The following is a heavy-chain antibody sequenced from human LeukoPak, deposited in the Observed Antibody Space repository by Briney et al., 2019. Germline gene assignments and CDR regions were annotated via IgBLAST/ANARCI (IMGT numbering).Heavy chain of an antibody. CDR2: ISSSGSTI. CDR3: ARDRLRGLDV. J-gene: IGHJ6*02. V-gene: IGHV3-48*03. CDR1: GFTFSSYE. Sequence: QPGGSLRLSCAASGFTFSSYEMNWVRQAPGKGLEWVSYISSSGSTIYYADSVKGRFTISRDNAKNSLYLQMNSLRAEDTAVYYCARDRLRGLDVWGQGTTVTVSS.